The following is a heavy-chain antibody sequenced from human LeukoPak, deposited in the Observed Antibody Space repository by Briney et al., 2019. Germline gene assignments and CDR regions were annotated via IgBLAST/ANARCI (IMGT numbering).Heavy chain of an antibody. V-gene: IGHV4-39*01. CDR3: ARRRWSSSWYANWFDP. Sequence: SSETLSLTCTVSGGSITSSRYYWGWIRQPPGKGLEWIATIYYSGSTYYNPSLKSRVTIAVDTSRNQFSLKVTSVTAADTAVYYCARRRWSSSWYANWFDPWGQGTLVTVSS. D-gene: IGHD6-13*01. CDR2: IYYSGST. CDR1: GGSITSSRYY. J-gene: IGHJ5*02.